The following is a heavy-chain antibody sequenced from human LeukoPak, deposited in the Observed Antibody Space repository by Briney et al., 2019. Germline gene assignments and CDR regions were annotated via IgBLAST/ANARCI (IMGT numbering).Heavy chain of an antibody. CDR3: ARGGVSNSWYRTPDY. V-gene: IGHV1-18*01. CDR2: ISVYNGNA. D-gene: IGHD6-13*01. J-gene: IGHJ4*02. Sequence: ASVKVSCKASGYTFTSYDINWVRQATGQGLEWMGWISVYNGNANYVQKFQGRVTMTTDTSTSTAYMELRSLRSDDTAVYYCARGGVSNSWYRTPDYWGQGTLVTVSS. CDR1: GYTFTSYD.